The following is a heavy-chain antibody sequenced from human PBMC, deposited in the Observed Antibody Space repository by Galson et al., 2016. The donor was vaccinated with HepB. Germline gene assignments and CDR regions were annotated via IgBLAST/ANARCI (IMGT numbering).Heavy chain of an antibody. V-gene: IGHV3-23*01. J-gene: IGHJ5*02. CDR1: GFTYRKYD. D-gene: IGHD3-3*01. CDR3: AGSWT. CDR2: ISGRGDKI. Sequence: SLRLSCAASGFTYRKYDMSWLRQAPGKGLEWLADISGRGDKIAYADAVRGRFTISRDNSKNTVFLQMDSLRVEDTAPYYCAGSWTWGQGALVTVSS.